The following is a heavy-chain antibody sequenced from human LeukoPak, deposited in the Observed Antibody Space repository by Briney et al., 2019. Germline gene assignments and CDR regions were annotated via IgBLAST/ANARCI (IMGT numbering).Heavy chain of an antibody. Sequence: ASVKVSCKASGYTFTGYYLHWVRQAPGQGFEWMGWINPNIGGTNYAQEFQGRVTMTRDTSISTAYMELSSLRSDDTAVYYCARVPQDGKFDYWGQGTLLTVSS. CDR2: INPNIGGT. CDR3: ARVPQDGKFDY. V-gene: IGHV1-2*02. CDR1: GYTFTGYY. J-gene: IGHJ4*02.